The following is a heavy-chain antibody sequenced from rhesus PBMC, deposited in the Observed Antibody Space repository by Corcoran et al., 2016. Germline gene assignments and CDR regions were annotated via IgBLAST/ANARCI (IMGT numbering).Heavy chain of an antibody. V-gene: IGHV3-178*01. CDR1: GFTFSDYY. D-gene: IGHD3-9*01. CDR2: ISNTADKT. J-gene: IGHJ4*01. Sequence: EVHLVESGGGLAKPGGSLRLSCAASGFTFSDYYMDWVRQAPGKGLECVSRISNTADKTWYADAVKGRFTISRDHAKNTLYLQMNGLTIEDTAVYYCARANYGVDFWGQGVLVTVSA. CDR3: ARANYGVDF.